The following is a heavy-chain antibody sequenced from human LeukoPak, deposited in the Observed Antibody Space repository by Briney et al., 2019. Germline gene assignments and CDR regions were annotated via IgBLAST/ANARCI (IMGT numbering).Heavy chain of an antibody. CDR3: ARLWLLYYYYGMDV. D-gene: IGHD3-22*01. Sequence: PSETLSLTCAVSGGSISSSNWRSWVRQPPGKGLEWIGEIYHSGSTNYNPSLKSRVTISVDKSKNQFSLKLSSVTAADTAVYYCARLWLLYYYYGMDVWGQGTTVTVSS. CDR1: GGSISSSNW. J-gene: IGHJ6*02. CDR2: IYHSGST. V-gene: IGHV4-4*02.